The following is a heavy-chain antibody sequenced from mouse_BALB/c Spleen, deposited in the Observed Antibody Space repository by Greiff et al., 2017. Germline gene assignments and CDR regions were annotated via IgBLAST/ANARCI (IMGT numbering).Heavy chain of an antibody. Sequence: VQLQQPGAELVTPGASVKMSCKASGYTFTDYWMHWVKQRPGQGLEWIGAIDTSDSYTSYNQKFKGKATLTVDESSSTAYMQLSSLTSEDSAVYYCARGLGNYLDYWGQGTTLTVSS. CDR1: GYTFTDYW. V-gene: IGHV1-69*02. CDR3: ARGLGNYLDY. D-gene: IGHD2-14*01. CDR2: IDTSDSYT. J-gene: IGHJ2*01.